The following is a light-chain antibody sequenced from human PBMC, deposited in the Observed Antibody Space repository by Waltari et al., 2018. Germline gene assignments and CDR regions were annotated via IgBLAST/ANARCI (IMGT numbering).Light chain of an antibody. CDR1: SSDVRAYNY. J-gene: IGLJ3*02. CDR3: SSYTTSRTWV. V-gene: IGLV2-14*01. CDR2: EVR. Sequence: QSALTQPASVSGSPGQSLTISCPGTSSDVRAYNYVSWYQQKPGKAPQLIIYEVRDRPPGVPNRFSGSKSGYTAFLTISGLQAEDEADYYCSSYTTSRTWVFGGGTKLTVL.